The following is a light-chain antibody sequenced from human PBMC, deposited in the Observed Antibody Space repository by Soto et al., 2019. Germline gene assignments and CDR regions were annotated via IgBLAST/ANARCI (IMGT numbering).Light chain of an antibody. CDR2: NVN. V-gene: IGLV2-11*01. Sequence: QSALTLRRSVSGSPGQSVTISCTGTDSNIGFYNFVSWYQQHPDKAPHLVIYNVNKRPSGVPDRFSGSKSGNTASLTISGLQADDEADYYRCSYAGSYSYVFGFWTTVTVL. CDR3: CSYAGSYSYV. CDR1: DSNIGFYNF. J-gene: IGLJ1*01.